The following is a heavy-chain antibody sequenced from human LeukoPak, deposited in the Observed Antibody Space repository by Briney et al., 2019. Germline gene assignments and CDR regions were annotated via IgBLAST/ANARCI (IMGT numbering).Heavy chain of an antibody. D-gene: IGHD2-2*01. Sequence: ASVKVSCKASGYTFRTYDVAWVRQAPGQGLEWMGWMNPNSGNIGYAQKFKGRVTMTSDASIGSAYMELSSLRSEDTAVYFCARAVRIQLLLEYWGHGTLITVSS. CDR1: GYTFRTYD. CDR3: ARAVRIQLLLEY. CDR2: MNPNSGNI. V-gene: IGHV1-8*01. J-gene: IGHJ4*01.